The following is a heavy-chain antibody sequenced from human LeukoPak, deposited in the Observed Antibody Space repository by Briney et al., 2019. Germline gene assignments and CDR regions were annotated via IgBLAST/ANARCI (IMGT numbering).Heavy chain of an antibody. CDR3: ARDFTDIVVVVAATQFGYYFDY. V-gene: IGHV3-30*04. D-gene: IGHD2-15*01. CDR1: GFTFSSYA. CDR2: ISYDGSNK. J-gene: IGHJ4*02. Sequence: PGGSLKLSCAASGFTFSSYAMHWVRQAPGKGLEWVAVISYDGSNKYYADSVKGRFTISRDNSKNTLYLQMNSLRAEDTAVYYCARDFTDIVVVVAATQFGYYFDYWGQGTLVTVSS.